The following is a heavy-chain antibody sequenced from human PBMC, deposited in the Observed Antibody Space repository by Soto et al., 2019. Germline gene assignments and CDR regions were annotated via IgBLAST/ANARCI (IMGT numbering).Heavy chain of an antibody. Sequence: ASVKVSCKASAYTFTSYGISWVRQAPGQGLEGMGWISAYNGNTNYAQKLQGRVTMTTDTSTSTAYMELRSLRSDDTAVYYCARDTLSYYDFWSGYYGNYYYYYGMDVWGQGTTVTVSS. CDR2: ISAYNGNT. D-gene: IGHD3-3*01. V-gene: IGHV1-18*01. CDR3: ARDTLSYYDFWSGYYGNYYYYYGMDV. CDR1: AYTFTSYG. J-gene: IGHJ6*02.